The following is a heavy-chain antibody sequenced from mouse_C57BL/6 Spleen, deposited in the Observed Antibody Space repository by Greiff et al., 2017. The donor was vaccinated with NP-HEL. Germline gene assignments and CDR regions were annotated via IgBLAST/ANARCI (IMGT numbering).Heavy chain of an antibody. D-gene: IGHD2-10*01. CDR2: IYPSDGST. V-gene: IGHV1-78*01. CDR1: GYTFTDHT. Sequence: VQLQQSDAELVKPGASVKISCKVSGYTFTDHTIHWMKQRPEQGLEWIGYIYPSDGSTKYNEKFKGKATLTADKSSSTAYMQLNSLTSEDSAVYFCVRHASYTYDAMDYWGQGTSVTVSS. J-gene: IGHJ4*01. CDR3: VRHASYTYDAMDY.